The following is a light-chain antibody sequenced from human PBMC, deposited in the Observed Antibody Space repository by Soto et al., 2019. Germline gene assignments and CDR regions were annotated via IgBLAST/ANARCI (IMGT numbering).Light chain of an antibody. CDR3: QPYDNLAWT. CDR2: GAS. Sequence: IVMPRSTATLTVSPGARPTLSCMASHSISDTLAWYQQKPCQAPRLLIYGASRRVTGFPARFSGSGSGTDFNLAISSLQSEDFAVSNCQPYDNLAWTFCQGTRLDIK. CDR1: HSISDT. V-gene: IGKV3-15*01. J-gene: IGKJ1*01.